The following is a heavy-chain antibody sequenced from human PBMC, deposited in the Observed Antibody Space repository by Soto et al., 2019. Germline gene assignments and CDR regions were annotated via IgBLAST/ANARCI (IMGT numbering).Heavy chain of an antibody. CDR2: IYYSGST. J-gene: IGHJ5*02. V-gene: IGHV4-39*01. CDR3: ARLVRVAVAGTAGWFDP. CDR1: GGSISSYY. Sequence: SETLSLTCTVSGGSISSYYWGWIRQPPGKGLEWIGSIYYSGSTYYNPSLKSRVTISVDTSKNQFSLKLSSVTAADTAVYYCARLVRVAVAGTAGWFDPWGQGTLVTVSS. D-gene: IGHD6-19*01.